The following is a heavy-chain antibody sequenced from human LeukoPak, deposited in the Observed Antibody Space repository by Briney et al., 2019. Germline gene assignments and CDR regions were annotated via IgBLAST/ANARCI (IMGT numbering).Heavy chain of an antibody. J-gene: IGHJ5*02. CDR2: ISYDGSNK. Sequence: GGSLRHSCAASGFTFSSYAMHWVRQAPGKGLEWVAVISYDGSNKYYADSVKGRFTISRDNSKNTLYLQMNSLRAEDTAVYYCARRAAAGWFDPWGQGTLVTVSS. D-gene: IGHD6-13*01. CDR1: GFTFSSYA. CDR3: ARRAAAGWFDP. V-gene: IGHV3-30*04.